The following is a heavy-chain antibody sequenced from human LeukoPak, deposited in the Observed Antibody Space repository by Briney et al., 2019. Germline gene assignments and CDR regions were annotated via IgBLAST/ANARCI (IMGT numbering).Heavy chain of an antibody. CDR2: IYYSGST. D-gene: IGHD7-27*01. Sequence: SETLPLTCTVSGGSISSYYWSWIRQPPGKGLEWIGYIYYSGSTYYNPSLKSRVTISVDTSKNQFSLKLSSVTAADTAVYYCARGTLTGDDYWGQGTLVTVSS. V-gene: IGHV4-59*12. CDR3: ARGTLTGDDY. CDR1: GGSISSYY. J-gene: IGHJ4*02.